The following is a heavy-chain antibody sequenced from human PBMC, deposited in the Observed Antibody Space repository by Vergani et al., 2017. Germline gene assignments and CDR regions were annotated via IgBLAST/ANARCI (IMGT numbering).Heavy chain of an antibody. CDR2: ISGRSNYI. Sequence: EVQLQESGGGLVKPGGSLRVSCAASGFSFSTYSINWVRQAPGKGLEWVSSISGRSNYIYYADTLKGRFTISRDNSKNSVYLQMNSLRAEDKAIYYCARKKYYDSKDYYQVEPFDVGGQGTLVTVSS. D-gene: IGHD3-22*01. CDR1: GFSFSTYS. J-gene: IGHJ4*02. V-gene: IGHV3-21*06. CDR3: ARKKYYDSKDYYQVEPFDV.